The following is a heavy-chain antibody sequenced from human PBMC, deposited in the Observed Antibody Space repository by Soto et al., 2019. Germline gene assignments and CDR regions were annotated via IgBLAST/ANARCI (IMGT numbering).Heavy chain of an antibody. D-gene: IGHD2-2*01. J-gene: IGHJ5*02. CDR1: GGSFSGYY. V-gene: IGHV4-34*01. CDR3: ARGKIVVVPAAIWGAWFDP. CDR2: INHSGST. Sequence: PSETLSLTCAVYGGSFSGYYWSWIRQPPGKGLEWIGEINHSGSTNYNPSLKSRVTISVDTSKNQFSLKLSSVTAADTAVYYCARGKIVVVPAAIWGAWFDPWGQGTLVTVSS.